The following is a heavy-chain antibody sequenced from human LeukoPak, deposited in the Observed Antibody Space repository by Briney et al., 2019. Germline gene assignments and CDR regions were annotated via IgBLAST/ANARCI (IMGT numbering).Heavy chain of an antibody. CDR3: ARQTANHNYYDSSGNDY. V-gene: IGHV4-59*08. J-gene: IGHJ4*02. CDR2: IYHSGST. D-gene: IGHD3-22*01. CDR1: GASISNYY. Sequence: PSETLSLTCTVSGASISNYYWSWIRQPPGKGLEWIGSIYHSGSTYYNPSLKSRVTISVDTSKNQSSLKLSSVTAADTAVYYCARQTANHNYYDSSGNDYWGQGTLVTVSS.